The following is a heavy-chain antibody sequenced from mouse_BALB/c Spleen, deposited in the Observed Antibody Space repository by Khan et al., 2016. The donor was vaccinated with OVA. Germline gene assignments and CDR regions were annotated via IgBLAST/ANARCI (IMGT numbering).Heavy chain of an antibody. CDR2: IYPSDSYT. J-gene: IGHJ4*01. Sequence: QVQLQQPGAELVRPGASVKLSCKASGYTFTNYWINWVKLRPGQGLEWIGNIYPSDSYTNYNQKFKDTATLNVDKSSSTAYMHLSSPTSEDSAVYYCTRWSDYYSMDYWGQGTSVTVSS. CDR3: TRWSDYYSMDY. CDR1: GYTFTNYW. V-gene: IGHV1-69*02.